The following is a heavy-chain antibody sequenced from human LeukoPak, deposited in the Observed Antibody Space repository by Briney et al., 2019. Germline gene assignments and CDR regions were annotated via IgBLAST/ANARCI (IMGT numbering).Heavy chain of an antibody. J-gene: IGHJ4*02. CDR3: AGGLDRGVVITPGFDY. Sequence: ASVKVSCKASGGTFSSYAISRVRQAPGQGLEWMGGIIPIFGTANYAQKFQGRVTITADESTSTAYMELSSLRSEDTAVYYCAGGLDRGVVITPGFDYWGQGTLVTVSS. CDR2: IIPIFGTA. V-gene: IGHV1-69*13. D-gene: IGHD3-22*01. CDR1: GGTFSSYA.